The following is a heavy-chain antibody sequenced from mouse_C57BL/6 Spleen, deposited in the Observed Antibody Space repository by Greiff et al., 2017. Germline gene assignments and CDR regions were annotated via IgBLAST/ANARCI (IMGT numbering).Heavy chain of an antibody. D-gene: IGHD1-2*01. CDR1: GYTFTSYW. CDR2: IDPSDSYT. V-gene: IGHV1-50*01. Sequence: VKLVESGAELVKPGASVKLSCKASGYTFTSYWMQWVKQRPGQGLEWIGEIDPSDSYTNYNQKFKGKATLTVDTSSSTAYMQLSSLTSEDSAVYYCARSFTTAPYYAMDYWGQGTSVTVSS. J-gene: IGHJ4*01. CDR3: ARSFTTAPYYAMDY.